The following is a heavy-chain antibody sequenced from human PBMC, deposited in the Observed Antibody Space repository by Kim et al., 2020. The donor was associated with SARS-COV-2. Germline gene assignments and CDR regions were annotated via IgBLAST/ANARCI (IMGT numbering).Heavy chain of an antibody. CDR2: ICGSGGST. V-gene: IGHV3-23*01. D-gene: IGHD3-9*01. CDR1: GFTFSSYA. Sequence: GGSLRLSCAASGFTFSSYAMSWVRQAPGKGLEWVSAICGSGGSTYYADSVKGRFTISRDNSKNTLYLQMNSLRAEDTAVYYCAKGTYDILIGLDFWGQGTLVTVSS. CDR3: AKGTYDILIGLDF. J-gene: IGHJ4*01.